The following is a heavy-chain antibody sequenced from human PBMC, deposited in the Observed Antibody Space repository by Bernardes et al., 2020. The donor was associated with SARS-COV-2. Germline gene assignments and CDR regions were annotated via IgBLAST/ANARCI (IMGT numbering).Heavy chain of an antibody. CDR3: ARDVSWCSSTSCYDAYCDY. CDR2: INPNSGGT. D-gene: IGHD2-2*01. Sequence: ASMKVSCKASGYTFTGYYMHWVRQAPGQGLEWMGWINPNSGGTNYAQKFQGWVTMTRDTSISTAYMELSRLRSDDTAVYYCARDVSWCSSTSCYDAYCDYWGQGTLVTVSS. J-gene: IGHJ4*02. CDR1: GYTFTGYY. V-gene: IGHV1-2*04.